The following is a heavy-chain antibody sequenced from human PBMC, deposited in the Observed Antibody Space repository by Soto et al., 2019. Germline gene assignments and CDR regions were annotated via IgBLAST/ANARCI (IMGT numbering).Heavy chain of an antibody. CDR3: SRGPMTTVTTWGDWYFDL. CDR2: IWYDETNK. CDR1: GFTFSSYG. Sequence: QVQLVESGGGVVQPGRSLRLSCATSGFTFSSYGMHWVRQGPGKGLEWVAVIWYDETNKYYADSVNGRFTISRDDSKNTLYLQMNSLRAEDPAVYYCSRGPMTTVTTWGDWYFDLWGRGTLVTVSS. V-gene: IGHV3-33*01. J-gene: IGHJ2*01. D-gene: IGHD4-17*01.